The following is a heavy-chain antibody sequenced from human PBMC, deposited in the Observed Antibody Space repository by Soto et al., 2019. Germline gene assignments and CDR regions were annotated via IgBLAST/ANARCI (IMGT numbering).Heavy chain of an antibody. CDR1: GFTFSSYG. D-gene: IGHD6-19*01. CDR2: IWYDGSNK. V-gene: IGHV3-33*01. Sequence: GGSLRLSCAASGFTFSSYGMHWVRQAPGKGLEWVAVIWYDGSNKYYADSVKGRFTISRDNSKNTLYLQMNSLRAEDTAVYYCARDRSPPDSSGWYYYGMDVWGQGTTVTVSS. CDR3: ARDRSPPDSSGWYYYGMDV. J-gene: IGHJ6*02.